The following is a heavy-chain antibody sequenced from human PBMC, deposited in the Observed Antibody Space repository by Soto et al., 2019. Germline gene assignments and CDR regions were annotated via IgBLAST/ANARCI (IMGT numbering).Heavy chain of an antibody. J-gene: IGHJ6*02. D-gene: IGHD3-3*01. CDR2: MNPNSGNT. CDR3: ARSGITIFGVVITKPYYYYGMDV. V-gene: IGHV1-8*01. CDR1: GYTSTSYD. Sequence: ASVKVSCKASGYTSTSYDINWVRQATGQGLEWMGWMNPNSGNTGYAQKFQGRVTMTRNTSISTAYMELSSLRSEDTAVYYCARSGITIFGVVITKPYYYYGMDVWGQGTTVTVSS.